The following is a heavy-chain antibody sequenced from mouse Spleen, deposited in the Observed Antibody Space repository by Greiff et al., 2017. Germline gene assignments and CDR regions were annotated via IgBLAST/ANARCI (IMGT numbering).Heavy chain of an antibody. CDR3: ERREGRFGY. CDR2: ISSGGSYT. J-gene: IGHJ2*01. D-gene: IGHD3-3*01. CDR1: GFTFRSYG. V-gene: IGHV5-6*02. Sequence: EVKLMESGGDLVKPGGSLKLSCAASGFTFRSYGMSWVRQTPDKRLEWVATISSGGSYTYYPDSVKGRFTISRDNAKNTLYLQMSSLKSEDTAMYYCERREGRFGYWGQGTTLTVSS.